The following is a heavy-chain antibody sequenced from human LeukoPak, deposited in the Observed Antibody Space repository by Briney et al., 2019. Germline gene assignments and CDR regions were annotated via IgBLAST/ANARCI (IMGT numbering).Heavy chain of an antibody. D-gene: IGHD1-26*01. CDR2: IYTSGST. CDR1: GGSISSYY. V-gene: IGHV4-4*07. CDR3: ARVVVGATSSWFDP. Sequence: PSVTLSLTCTVSGGSISSYYWSWIRQPAGKGLEWIGRIYTSGSTNYNPSLKSRATMSVDTSKNQCSLKLSSVTAADTAVYYCARVVVGATSSWFDPWGQGTLVTVSS. J-gene: IGHJ5*02.